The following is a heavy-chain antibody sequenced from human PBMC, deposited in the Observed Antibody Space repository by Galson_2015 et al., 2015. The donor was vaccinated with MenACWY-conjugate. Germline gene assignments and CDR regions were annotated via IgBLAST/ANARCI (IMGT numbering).Heavy chain of an antibody. CDR1: GYSFTSYY. V-gene: IGHV1-46*01. D-gene: IGHD1-1*01. CDR2: IDPVRDTT. Sequence: SVKVSCKASGYSFTSYYIHWVRQAPGQGLEWVGVIDPVRDTTKYAQNFQGRVSMTRDTSTTTVSMELSSLRSEDTAVHYCARSPLRWNDPGPFDYWGQGTLVTVSS. CDR3: ARSPLRWNDPGPFDY. J-gene: IGHJ4*02.